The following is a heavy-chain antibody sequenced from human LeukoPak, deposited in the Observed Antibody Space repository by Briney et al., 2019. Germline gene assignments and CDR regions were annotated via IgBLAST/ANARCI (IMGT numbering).Heavy chain of an antibody. Sequence: PSETLSLTCAVYGGSFSGYYWSWIRQPPGKGLEWIGEINHSGSTNYNPSLKSRVTISVGTSKNQFSLKLSSVTAADTAVYYCARVPVLRFLEWLNWFDPWGQGTLVTVSS. D-gene: IGHD3-3*01. V-gene: IGHV4-34*01. CDR3: ARVPVLRFLEWLNWFDP. CDR1: GGSFSGYY. CDR2: INHSGST. J-gene: IGHJ5*02.